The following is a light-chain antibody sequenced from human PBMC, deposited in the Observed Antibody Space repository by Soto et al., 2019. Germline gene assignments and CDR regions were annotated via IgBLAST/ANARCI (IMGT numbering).Light chain of an antibody. Sequence: VRTQPPSVSGAPGERVTISCTGSSSNIGAGYDVHWYQQLPGTAPKLLIYGNNNRPSGVPDRFSGSKSGTSASLAITGLQAEDEADYYCQSYDSSLSSYVFGTGTKVTVL. CDR2: GNN. V-gene: IGLV1-40*01. CDR1: SSNIGAGYD. J-gene: IGLJ1*01. CDR3: QSYDSSLSSYV.